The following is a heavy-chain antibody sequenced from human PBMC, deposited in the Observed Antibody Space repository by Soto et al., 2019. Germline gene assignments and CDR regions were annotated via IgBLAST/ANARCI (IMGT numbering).Heavy chain of an antibody. Sequence: QVQLVESGGGVVQPGRSLRLSCAASGFTFSSYVMHWVRQAPGKGLEWVAVISYDGSNKYYADSVKGRFTISRDNSKNTLYLQMNSLRAEDTAVYYCASASYYESLFDYWGQGTLVTDSS. D-gene: IGHD3-22*01. CDR3: ASASYYESLFDY. V-gene: IGHV3-30-3*01. CDR1: GFTFSSYV. CDR2: ISYDGSNK. J-gene: IGHJ4*02.